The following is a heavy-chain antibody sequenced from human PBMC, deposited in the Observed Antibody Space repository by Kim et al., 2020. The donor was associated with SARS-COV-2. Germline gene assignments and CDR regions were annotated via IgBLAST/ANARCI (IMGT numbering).Heavy chain of an antibody. V-gene: IGHV4-59*08. D-gene: IGHD3-16*01. Sequence: SETLSLTCTVSGASISNYYWSWIRQPPGKGLEWIAYIHSSGITKYNPSLDSRVTMSIDTSKNQFSLRLSSVTAADTAVYYCARHPGGGWFDPWGPGTL. CDR3: ARHPGGGWFDP. CDR2: IHSSGIT. CDR1: GASISNYY. J-gene: IGHJ5*01.